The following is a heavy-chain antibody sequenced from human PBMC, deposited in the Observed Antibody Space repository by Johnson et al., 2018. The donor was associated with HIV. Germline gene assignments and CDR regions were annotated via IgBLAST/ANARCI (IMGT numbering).Heavy chain of an antibody. D-gene: IGHD6-13*01. CDR1: GFTFSSYG. Sequence: QVQLVESGGGVVQPGRSLRLSCAASGFTFSSYGMLWVRQAPGKGLEWVAVLSFDGSNTYYTDSLTGRFPTSRDNSKNNLFLQMNCLRPEDTAVYYCARDGHSSTPRCAFDIWGQGTMVTVSS. V-gene: IGHV3-30*03. CDR2: LSFDGSNT. CDR3: ARDGHSSTPRCAFDI. J-gene: IGHJ3*02.